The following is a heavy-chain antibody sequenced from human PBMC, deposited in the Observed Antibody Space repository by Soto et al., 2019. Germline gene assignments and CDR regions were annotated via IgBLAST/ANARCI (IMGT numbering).Heavy chain of an antibody. J-gene: IGHJ4*02. Sequence: QVQLVESGGGVVQPGRSLRLSCAASGFTFSSYAMHWVRQAPGKGLEWVAVISYDGSNKYYADSVKGRFTISRDNSKNTLYLQMNSLRAEDTAVYYCAREGGSSGYLPFDYWGQGTLVTFSS. CDR2: ISYDGSNK. D-gene: IGHD3-22*01. CDR3: AREGGSSGYLPFDY. CDR1: GFTFSSYA. V-gene: IGHV3-30-3*01.